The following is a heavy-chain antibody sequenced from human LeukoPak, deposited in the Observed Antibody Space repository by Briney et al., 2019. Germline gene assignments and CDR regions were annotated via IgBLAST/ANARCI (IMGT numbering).Heavy chain of an antibody. D-gene: IGHD3-10*01. V-gene: IGHV1-18*01. Sequence: ASVKVSCKASGYTFTSYGISWVRQAPGQGLEWMGWISAYNGNTNYAQKLQGRVTMTTDTSPSTAYMELRSLRSDDAAVYYCAMEFQQNWFDPWGQGTLVTVSS. CDR1: GYTFTSYG. CDR2: ISAYNGNT. J-gene: IGHJ5*02. CDR3: AMEFQQNWFDP.